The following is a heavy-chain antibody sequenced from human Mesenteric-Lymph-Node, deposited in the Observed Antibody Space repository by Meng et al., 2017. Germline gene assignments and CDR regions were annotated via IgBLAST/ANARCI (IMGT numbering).Heavy chain of an antibody. D-gene: IGHD3-22*01. J-gene: IGHJ4*02. CDR3: ARHSSGYYSQYFDY. Sequence: SETLSLTCTVSGYSISSGYYWGWIRQPPGKGLEWIGYIYYSGSTNYNPSLKSRVTISVDTSKNQFSLKLSSVTAADTAVYYCARHSSGYYSQYFDYWGQGTLVTVSS. V-gene: IGHV4-61*05. CDR2: IYYSGST. CDR1: GYSISSGYY.